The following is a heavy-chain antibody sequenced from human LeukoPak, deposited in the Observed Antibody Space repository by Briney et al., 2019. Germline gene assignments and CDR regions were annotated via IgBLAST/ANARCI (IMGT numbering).Heavy chain of an antibody. V-gene: IGHV3-48*01. CDR1: GFPFSGYG. J-gene: IGHJ4*02. Sequence: GGSLRLSCAASGFPFSGYGMNWVRQAPGKGLEWLSHISSAAGKIYYADSVAGRFTISRDNAKNSLYLQMNSMRAEDTAVYYCVREWLSWGQGTLVTVSP. D-gene: IGHD5-24*01. CDR3: VREWLS. CDR2: ISSAAGKI.